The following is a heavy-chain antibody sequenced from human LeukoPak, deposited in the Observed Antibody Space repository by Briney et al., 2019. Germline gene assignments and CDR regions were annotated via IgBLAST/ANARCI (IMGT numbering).Heavy chain of an antibody. Sequence: GGSLRLSCAASGFTFSTYDMHWVRQVTGKGLEWVSVINTAGDTYYAASVKGRFTISRENAKNSLYLQMNSLRAGDTAVYYCTRGVEGGLGPWGQGTLVTVSS. CDR2: INTAGDT. V-gene: IGHV3-13*01. CDR1: GFTFSTYD. CDR3: TRGVEGGLGP. D-gene: IGHD3-3*01. J-gene: IGHJ5*02.